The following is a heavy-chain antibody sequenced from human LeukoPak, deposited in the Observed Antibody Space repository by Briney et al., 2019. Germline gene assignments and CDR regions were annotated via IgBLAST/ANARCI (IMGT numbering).Heavy chain of an antibody. J-gene: IGHJ4*02. D-gene: IGHD1-14*01. CDR1: GGTLSSYA. CDR3: ARQTGGGKPYYFDY. CDR2: IIPIFGTA. V-gene: IGHV1-69*13. Sequence: SVKVSCKASGGTLSSYAISWVRQAPGQGLEWMGGIIPIFGTANYAQKFQGRVTITADESTSTAYMELSSLRSEDTAVYYCARQTGGGKPYYFDYWGQGTLVTVSS.